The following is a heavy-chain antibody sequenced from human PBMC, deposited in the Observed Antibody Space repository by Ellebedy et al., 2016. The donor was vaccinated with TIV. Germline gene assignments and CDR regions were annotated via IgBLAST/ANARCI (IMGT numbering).Heavy chain of an antibody. J-gene: IGHJ4*02. D-gene: IGHD3-22*01. CDR1: GFTFGSFA. CDR2: ISGDGSSA. V-gene: IGHV3-23*01. Sequence: GGSLRLSCAASGFTFGSFAMHWVHQAPGKGLEWLSVISGDGSSAYIADSVKGRFTLTRDNSKKTLYLQMNRLRTEDTAVYYCAKGSSSGFNYDRVGFDYWGQGTLVTVSS. CDR3: AKGSSSGFNYDRVGFDY.